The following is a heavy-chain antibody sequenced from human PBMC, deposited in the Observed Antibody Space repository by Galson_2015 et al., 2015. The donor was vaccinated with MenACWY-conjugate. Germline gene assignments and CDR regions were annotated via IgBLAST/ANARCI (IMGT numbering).Heavy chain of an antibody. V-gene: IGHV4-59*01. CDR3: ARDQVYYYDSSGNNTLQI. CDR1: GGSISSYK. D-gene: IGHD3-22*01. Sequence: SEPLSLTCPVSGGSISSYKWRWIRQPPGKGLEWIGCIYYSGSPNYNPSLQSRVTIIVDTSKKQFSLKLESVTAADTAGYYCARDQVYYYDSSGNNTLQIWGQGTRVTVSS. CDR2: IYYSGSP. J-gene: IGHJ3*02.